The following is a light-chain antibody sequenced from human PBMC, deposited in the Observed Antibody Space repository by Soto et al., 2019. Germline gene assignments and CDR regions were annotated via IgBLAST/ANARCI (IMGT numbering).Light chain of an antibody. CDR2: GAS. CDR3: QQYYRAPRT. Sequence: EIVLTQSPGTLSLSPGERATLSCRASQSVGSSYLACYQQKPGQAPRLLMYGASTRATGIPDRFTGSGSGTDFTLTISRLEPEDFAVYYCQQYYRAPRTFGQGTTVEIK. V-gene: IGKV3-20*01. CDR1: QSVGSSY. J-gene: IGKJ1*01.